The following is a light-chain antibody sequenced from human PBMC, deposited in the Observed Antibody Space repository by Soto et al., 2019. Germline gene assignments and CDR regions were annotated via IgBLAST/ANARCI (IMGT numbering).Light chain of an antibody. V-gene: IGKV3-15*01. Sequence: EIVMTQSPATLSVSPGERATLYCRASQSVSSNLAWYQQKPGQAPRLLIYGASTRATGIPARFSGSGSGTDFTLTISSLQSEDFAVYYCQQYNNWPPGVTFGPGTKVDIK. J-gene: IGKJ3*01. CDR2: GAS. CDR3: QQYNNWPPGVT. CDR1: QSVSSN.